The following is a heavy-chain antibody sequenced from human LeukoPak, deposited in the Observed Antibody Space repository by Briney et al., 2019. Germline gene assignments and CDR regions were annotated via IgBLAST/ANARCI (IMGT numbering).Heavy chain of an antibody. CDR1: GFTFSSYA. D-gene: IGHD6-19*01. CDR3: AKSGQWLVKDY. Sequence: GGSLRLFSAASGFTFSSYAMSWVRQAPGKGLEWVSAISGSGGSTYYADSVKGRFTISRDNSKNTLYLQMNSLRAEDTAVYYCAKSGQWLVKDYWGQGTLVTVSS. J-gene: IGHJ4*02. CDR2: ISGSGGST. V-gene: IGHV3-23*01.